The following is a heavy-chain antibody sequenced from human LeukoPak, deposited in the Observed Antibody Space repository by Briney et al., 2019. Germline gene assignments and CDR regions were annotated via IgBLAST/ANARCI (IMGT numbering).Heavy chain of an antibody. CDR1: GGSISSGSYY. CDR3: AREKLLLFDY. Sequence: PSETLSLTCTVSGGSISSGSYYWSWIRQPAGKGLEWIGRIYTSGSTNYNPSLKSRVTISVDTSKNQFSLKLSSVTAADTAVYYCAREKLLLFDYWGQGTLVTVSS. J-gene: IGHJ4*02. CDR2: IYTSGST. D-gene: IGHD2-15*01. V-gene: IGHV4-61*02.